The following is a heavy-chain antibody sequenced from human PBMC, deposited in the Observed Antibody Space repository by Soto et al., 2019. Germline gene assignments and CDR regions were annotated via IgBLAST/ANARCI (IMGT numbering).Heavy chain of an antibody. J-gene: IGHJ4*02. Sequence: ETLSLTCTVSGGSISSGGYYWSWVRQAPGKGLEWVANIKEDGSEKYYADSVKGRFTISRDNVKNSLYLQMSSLRAEDTAIYYCARQLFGTYRHHFDYWGQGSLVTVSS. CDR3: ARQLFGTYRHHFDY. CDR1: GGSISSGGYY. CDR2: IKEDGSEK. V-gene: IGHV3-7*03. D-gene: IGHD1-1*01.